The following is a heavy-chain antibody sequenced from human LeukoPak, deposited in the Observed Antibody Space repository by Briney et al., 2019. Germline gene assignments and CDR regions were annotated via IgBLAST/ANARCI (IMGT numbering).Heavy chain of an antibody. V-gene: IGHV4-59*01. D-gene: IGHD2-15*01. CDR1: GGSISSYY. CDR2: IYYSGST. CDR3: ASSSYCSGCSCYFDY. Sequence: SETLSLSCTVSGGSISSYYWSWIRQPPGKGVGWIGYIYYSGSTNYNPSLKSRVTISVDTSKNQFSLKLSSVTAADTAVYYCASSSYCSGCSCYFDYWGQGTLVTVSS. J-gene: IGHJ4*02.